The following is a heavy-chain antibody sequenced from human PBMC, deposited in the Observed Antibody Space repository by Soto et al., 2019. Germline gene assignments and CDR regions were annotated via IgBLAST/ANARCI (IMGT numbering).Heavy chain of an antibody. D-gene: IGHD3-3*01. CDR3: ARFSYDPAQYLYSGMDV. CDR1: GFPFRSYA. Sequence: LRLSCAASGFPFRSYAMGWVRQAPGKGLEWISVISGSGEITLYTDSVKGRFTISRDFSNNTLSLQMNSLRADDTAIYYCARFSYDPAQYLYSGMDVWGQGTSVTVSS. J-gene: IGHJ6*02. CDR2: ISGSGEIT. V-gene: IGHV3-23*01.